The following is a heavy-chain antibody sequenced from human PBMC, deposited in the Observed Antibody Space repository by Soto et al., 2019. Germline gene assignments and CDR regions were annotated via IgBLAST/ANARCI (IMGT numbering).Heavy chain of an antibody. CDR3: ARDYSLSVLTCAY. J-gene: IGHJ4*02. CDR1: GYTFTSYG. Sequence: QVQLVQSGAEVKKPGASVKVSCKASGYTFTSYGVTWVRQAPGQGLEWMGWIGAFNGDTNYAQKFQGRVTMTTDTPTSTAYMELRSLTSDDTAVYYCARDYSLSVLTCAYWGQGTLVTVSS. V-gene: IGHV1-18*01. CDR2: IGAFNGDT. D-gene: IGHD2-21*01.